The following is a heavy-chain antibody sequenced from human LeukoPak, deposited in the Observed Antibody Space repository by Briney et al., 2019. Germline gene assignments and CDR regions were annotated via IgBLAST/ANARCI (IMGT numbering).Heavy chain of an antibody. V-gene: IGHV4-39*01. CDR1: GGSISSSSYY. D-gene: IGHD5-24*01. CDR3: ARCRSDGDGYND. Sequence: SETLSLTCTVSGGSISSSSYYWGWIRQPPGKGLEWIGSIYYSGSTYYNPSLKSRVTISVDTSKNQFSLKLSSVTAADTAVYYCARCRSDGDGYNDRGQGTLVTVSS. CDR2: IYYSGST. J-gene: IGHJ4*02.